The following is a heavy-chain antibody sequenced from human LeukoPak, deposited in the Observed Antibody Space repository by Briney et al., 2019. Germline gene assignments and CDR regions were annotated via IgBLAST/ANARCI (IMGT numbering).Heavy chain of an antibody. D-gene: IGHD5-24*01. V-gene: IGHV4-30-4*01. Sequence: SETLSLTCTVSGGSISSGDYYWSWIRQPPGKGLEWIGYTYYSGSTYYNPSLKSRVTISVDTSKNQFSLKLSSVTAADTAVYYCARAGDGYNFVYYWGQGTLVTVSS. J-gene: IGHJ4*02. CDR2: TYYSGST. CDR1: GGSISSGDYY. CDR3: ARAGDGYNFVYY.